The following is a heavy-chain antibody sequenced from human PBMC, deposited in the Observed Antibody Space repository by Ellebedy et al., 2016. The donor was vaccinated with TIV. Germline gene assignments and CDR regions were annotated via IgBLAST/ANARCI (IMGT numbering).Heavy chain of an antibody. V-gene: IGHV4-39*01. Sequence: GSLRLXXSVSGGSNSSRSYYWGWIRQPPGKGLEWIGSIYYSGSTYYNPSLKRRVTISVDTSKNQFSLKLSSVTAADTAVYYCARRRGYPIYFDYWGQGTLVTVSS. CDR1: GGSNSSRSYY. CDR2: IYYSGST. J-gene: IGHJ4*02. D-gene: IGHD5-12*01. CDR3: ARRRGYPIYFDY.